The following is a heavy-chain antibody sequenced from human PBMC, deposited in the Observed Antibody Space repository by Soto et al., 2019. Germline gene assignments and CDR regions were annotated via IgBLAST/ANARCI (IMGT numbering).Heavy chain of an antibody. CDR1: GGSISSYF. Sequence: QVQLQESGPGLVKPSETLSLTCTVSGGSISSYFWYWIRQPPGKGLECIGYISYSGSTNYNPSLKSRVTISVDTSKNQVSPKLSSVTAADTAVYYCARERSAYYGMDVWGQGTTVTVSS. D-gene: IGHD1-26*01. CDR3: ARERSAYYGMDV. CDR2: ISYSGST. V-gene: IGHV4-59*01. J-gene: IGHJ6*02.